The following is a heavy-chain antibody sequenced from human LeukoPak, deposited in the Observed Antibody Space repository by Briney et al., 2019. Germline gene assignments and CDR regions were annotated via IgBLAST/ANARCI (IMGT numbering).Heavy chain of an antibody. V-gene: IGHV3-11*01. CDR1: GLTFSDSY. CDR2: ISGSGTTI. CDR3: ANPAMDDY. D-gene: IGHD5-18*01. J-gene: IGHJ4*02. Sequence: GGSLRLSCVASGLTFSDSYMSWIRQAPGKGLEWITYISGSGTTIYHADSVKGRFTISRDNAKNSVYLQMNSLREEDTAVYYCANPAMDDYWGQGTLVTVSS.